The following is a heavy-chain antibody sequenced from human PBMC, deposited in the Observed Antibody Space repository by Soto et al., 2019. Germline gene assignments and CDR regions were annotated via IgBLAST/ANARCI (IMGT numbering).Heavy chain of an antibody. D-gene: IGHD2-15*01. Sequence: GGSLRLSCAASGFTFSSYWMSWVRQAPGKWLEWVANIKQDGSEKYYVDSVKGRFTISRDNAKNSLYLQMNSLRAEDTAVYYCARATYCSGGSCYLPQYFQHLGQGTLVTVSS. CDR2: IKQDGSEK. J-gene: IGHJ1*01. V-gene: IGHV3-7*01. CDR1: GFTFSSYW. CDR3: ARATYCSGGSCYLPQYFQH.